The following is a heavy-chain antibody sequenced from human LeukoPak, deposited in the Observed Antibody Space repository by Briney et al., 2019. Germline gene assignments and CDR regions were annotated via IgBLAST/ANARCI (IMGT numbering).Heavy chain of an antibody. CDR2: INPSGGST. CDR1: GYTFTSYY. V-gene: IGHV1-46*01. D-gene: IGHD2-2*01. CDR3: AREHCSSTSCSYYYYYYMDV. Sequence: ASVKVSCKASGYTFTSYYMHWVRQAPGQGLEWMGIINPSGGSTSYAQKFQGRVTMTRDTSTSTVYMELSSLRSEDTAVYYCAREHCSSTSCSYYYYYYMDVWGKGTTVTVSS. J-gene: IGHJ6*03.